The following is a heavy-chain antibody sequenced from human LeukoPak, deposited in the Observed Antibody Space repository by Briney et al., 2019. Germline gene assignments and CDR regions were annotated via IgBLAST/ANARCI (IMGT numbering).Heavy chain of an antibody. CDR1: GFTFNNYG. J-gene: IGHJ6*03. CDR2: IRYDGSNK. Sequence: GGSLRLSCAASGFTFNNYGIHWVRQAPGKGLESVAFIRYDGSNKYYADSVKGRFTISRDNSKNTLYLQMNSLRAEDTAVYYCARDAYYGSGTYYYYYMDVWGKGTTVTISS. V-gene: IGHV3-30*02. D-gene: IGHD3-10*01. CDR3: ARDAYYGSGTYYYYYMDV.